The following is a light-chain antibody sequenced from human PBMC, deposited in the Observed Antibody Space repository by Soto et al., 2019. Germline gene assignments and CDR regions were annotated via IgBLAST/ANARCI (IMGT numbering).Light chain of an antibody. CDR1: SSDIGGYNY. J-gene: IGLJ3*02. CDR2: EVT. Sequence: QSALTQPASVSGSPGQSITISCTGTSSDIGGYNYVSWYQQYPGKAPKLLISEVTNRPSGVSNRFSGSKSGNTASLSISGLQAEDEADYYCTSYTSRITWVFGGGTKLTVL. CDR3: TSYTSRITWV. V-gene: IGLV2-14*01.